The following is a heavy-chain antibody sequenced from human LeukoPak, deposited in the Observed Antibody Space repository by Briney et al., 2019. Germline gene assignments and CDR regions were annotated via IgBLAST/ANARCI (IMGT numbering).Heavy chain of an antibody. D-gene: IGHD4-11*01. CDR2: IRSKVYGGTT. V-gene: IGHV3-49*04. J-gene: IGHJ4*02. CDR3: TRRGNYDYFDS. Sequence: QPGGPLRLSCTGSGFTFGDYAMGWVRQAPGKGLEWVGFIRSKVYGGTTEYGASVKGRFIISRDDSKSIAYLQMNSLKIEDTAVYYCTRRGNYDYFDSWGQGTLVTVSS. CDR1: GFTFGDYA.